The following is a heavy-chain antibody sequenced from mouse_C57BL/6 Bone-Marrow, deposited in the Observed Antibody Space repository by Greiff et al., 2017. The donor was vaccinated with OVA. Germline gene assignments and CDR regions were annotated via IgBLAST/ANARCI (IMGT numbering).Heavy chain of an antibody. CDR2: ISDGGSYT. CDR1: GFTFSSYA. J-gene: IGHJ3*01. CDR3: AREGITTVVAPSPY. Sequence: EVQGVESGGGLVKPGGSLKLSCAASGFTFSSYAMSWVRQTPEKRLEWVATISDGGSYTYYPDNVKVRFTISRDNAKNNLYLQMSHLKSEDTAMYYCAREGITTVVAPSPYWGQGTLVTVSA. D-gene: IGHD1-1*01. V-gene: IGHV5-4*01.